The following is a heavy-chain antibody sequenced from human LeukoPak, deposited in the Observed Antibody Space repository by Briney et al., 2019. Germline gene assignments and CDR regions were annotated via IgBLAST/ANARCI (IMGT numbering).Heavy chain of an antibody. CDR1: GYTLTNYD. J-gene: IGHJ6*02. CDR2: MNPHSGHA. Sequence: ASVKVSCKASGYTLTNYDINWARQATGQGLEWMGWMNPHSGHAGYTQKFQGRVSMTRDTSISTAYMELSSLRSQDTAVYYCVRVQSGSYARYGMDVWGQGTTVTVSS. CDR3: VRVQSGSYARYGMDV. V-gene: IGHV1-8*01. D-gene: IGHD1-26*01.